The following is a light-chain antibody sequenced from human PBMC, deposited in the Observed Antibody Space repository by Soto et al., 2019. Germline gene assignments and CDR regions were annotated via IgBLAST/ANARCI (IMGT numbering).Light chain of an antibody. Sequence: DIQMTQSPSSLSASVGDRVTITCRASQNINTYLNWYQQKPGKAPKLLIFAASSLQSGVPSRFSGSGSRTDFTLTISSLQPEDFATYYCQQSSTAPFPFGPGTMVDNK. CDR3: QQSSTAPFP. V-gene: IGKV1-39*01. J-gene: IGKJ3*01. CDR1: QNINTY. CDR2: AAS.